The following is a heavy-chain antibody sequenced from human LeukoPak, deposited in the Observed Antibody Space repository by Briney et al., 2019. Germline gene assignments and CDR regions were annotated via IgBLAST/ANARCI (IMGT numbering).Heavy chain of an antibody. CDR2: IYPGDSDT. Sequence: GESLKISCRGSGYSFTTYWIGWVRQMPGRGLEWVGIIYPGDSDTRYSPSFQGQVTMSADKSINTAYLQWSSLRASDTAMYYCARRQGCSSTSCPPDSWGQGTLVTVSS. J-gene: IGHJ4*02. CDR3: ARRQGCSSTSCPPDS. CDR1: GYSFTTYW. D-gene: IGHD2-2*01. V-gene: IGHV5-51*01.